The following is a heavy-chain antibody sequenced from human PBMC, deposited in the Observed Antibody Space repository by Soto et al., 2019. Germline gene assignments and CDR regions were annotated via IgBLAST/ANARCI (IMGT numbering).Heavy chain of an antibody. V-gene: IGHV3-33*01. CDR1: GFTFSSYG. D-gene: IGHD2-21*02. Sequence: QVQLVESGRGVVQPGRSLRLSCAASGFTFSSYGMHWVRQAPGKGREWVAVIWYDGSNKYYADSVKGRFTISRDNSKNTLYLQMNSLRAEDTAVYYCARDPNRVGVTLYYFDYWGQGTLVTVSS. J-gene: IGHJ4*02. CDR2: IWYDGSNK. CDR3: ARDPNRVGVTLYYFDY.